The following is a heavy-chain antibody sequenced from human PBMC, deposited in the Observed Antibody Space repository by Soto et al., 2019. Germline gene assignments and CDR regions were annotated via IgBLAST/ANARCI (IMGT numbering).Heavy chain of an antibody. V-gene: IGHV3-23*01. CDR1: GFTFNNYA. CDR3: AKCFRNYAADNFDN. CDR2: ITGGGAGT. J-gene: IGHJ4*02. Sequence: EVQLLESGGGLVQPGGSLRLSCAASGFTFNNYAMSWVRQAPGKGLEWVSTITGGGAGTYYADSVKGRFTISRDNSNNTLYLQMNSLRVEDTALYYCAKCFRNYAADNFDNWGQGTQVTVSS. D-gene: IGHD4-4*01.